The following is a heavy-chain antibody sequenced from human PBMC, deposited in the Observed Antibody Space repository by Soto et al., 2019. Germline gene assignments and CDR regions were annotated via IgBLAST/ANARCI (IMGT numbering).Heavy chain of an antibody. Sequence: GGSLRLSCATSGFTFSGSAMHWVRQASGKGPEWVGRIRSKPNNYATAYAASVKGRFTISRDDSKNTAYLQMNSLKIEDTAVYYCIAKAYCGGDCFRDYWGLGTLVTVSS. V-gene: IGHV3-73*01. J-gene: IGHJ4*02. CDR3: IAKAYCGGDCFRDY. D-gene: IGHD2-21*01. CDR2: IRSKPNNYAT. CDR1: GFTFSGSA.